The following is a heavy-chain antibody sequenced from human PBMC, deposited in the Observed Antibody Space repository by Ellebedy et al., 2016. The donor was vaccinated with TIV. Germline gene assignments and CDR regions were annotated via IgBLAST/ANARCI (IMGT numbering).Heavy chain of an antibody. J-gene: IGHJ4*02. CDR2: IWYDGGNK. D-gene: IGHD1-26*01. Sequence: PGGSLRLSCAASGFTFSSYGMHWVRQAPGKGLEWVAVIWYDGGNKYYAHSVKGRFTISRDNSKNTLYLQMNSLVAEDTAVYYCARGGSYYADYWGQGTLVTVSS. V-gene: IGHV3-33*01. CDR3: ARGGSYYADY. CDR1: GFTFSSYG.